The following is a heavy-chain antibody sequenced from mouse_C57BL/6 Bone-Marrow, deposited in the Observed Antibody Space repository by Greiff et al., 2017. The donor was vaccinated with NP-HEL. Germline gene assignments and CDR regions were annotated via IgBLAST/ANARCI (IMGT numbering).Heavy chain of an antibody. J-gene: IGHJ2*01. Sequence: VKLMESGAELVKPGASVTLSCKASGYTFTEYTIHWVKQRSGQGLEWIGWFYPGSGSIKYNEKFKDKATLTAAKSSSTVYMELSSLTSADSAVYFCARHEPHYYGSHYLDYWGQGTTLTVSS. V-gene: IGHV1-62-2*01. CDR1: GYTFTEYT. D-gene: IGHD1-1*01. CDR2: FYPGSGSI. CDR3: ARHEPHYYGSHYLDY.